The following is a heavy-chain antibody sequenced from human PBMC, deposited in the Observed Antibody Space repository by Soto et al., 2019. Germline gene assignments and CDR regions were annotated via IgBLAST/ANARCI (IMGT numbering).Heavy chain of an antibody. CDR2: ISGSGGST. CDR1: GFTFSSYA. CDR3: AKDKRWELPSVGRY. V-gene: IGHV3-23*01. D-gene: IGHD1-26*01. J-gene: IGHJ4*02. Sequence: PGGSLRLSCTASGFTFSSYAISWVREATGKGLEWVSAISGSGGSTYYADSVKGRFTISRDNSKNTLYLQMNSLRAEDTAVYYCAKDKRWELPSVGRYWGQGTLVTVSS.